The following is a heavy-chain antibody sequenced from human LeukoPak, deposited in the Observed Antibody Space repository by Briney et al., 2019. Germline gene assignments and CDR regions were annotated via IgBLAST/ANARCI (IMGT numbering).Heavy chain of an antibody. Sequence: GGSLRLSCAASGFTFSKYWMTWVRQAPGKGLEWVSAISGSGGSTYYADSVKGRFTISRDNSKNTLYLQMNSLRAEDTAVYYCANRDGGNFDYWGQGTLVTVSS. CDR1: GFTFSKYW. CDR3: ANRDGGNFDY. V-gene: IGHV3-23*01. CDR2: ISGSGGST. D-gene: IGHD4-23*01. J-gene: IGHJ4*02.